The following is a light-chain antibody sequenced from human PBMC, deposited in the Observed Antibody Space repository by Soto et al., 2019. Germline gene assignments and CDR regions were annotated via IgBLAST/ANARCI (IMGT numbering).Light chain of an antibody. Sequence: EIVMTQSPATLSVSPGERATLYCRASQSVSINLAWYQQRPGQPPRLLMYSASTRAAGIPARFSGSGSGTDFTLTISSLEPEDFAVYYCQQRYNWPRTFGQGTKVDIK. CDR3: QQRYNWPRT. CDR2: SAS. CDR1: QSVSIN. V-gene: IGKV3-15*01. J-gene: IGKJ1*01.